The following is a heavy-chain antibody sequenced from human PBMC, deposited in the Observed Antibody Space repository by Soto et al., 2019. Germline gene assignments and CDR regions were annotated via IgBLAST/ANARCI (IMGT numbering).Heavy chain of an antibody. V-gene: IGHV4-59*01. CDR3: ARGLISGYYLYHAFDI. D-gene: IGHD3-22*01. Sequence: SETLSLTCTVSGGYICSYYWSWIRQPPGKGLEWIGYIYYSGSTNYNPSLKSRVTISVDTSKNQFSLKLSSVTAADTAVYYCARGLISGYYLYHAFDIWGQGTMVTVSS. J-gene: IGHJ3*02. CDR1: GGYICSYY. CDR2: IYYSGST.